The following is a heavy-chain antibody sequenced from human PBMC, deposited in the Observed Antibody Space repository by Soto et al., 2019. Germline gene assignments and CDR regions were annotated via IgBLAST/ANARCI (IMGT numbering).Heavy chain of an antibody. V-gene: IGHV3-48*01. CDR1: GFTFSAYS. Sequence: VQVVESGGGWEQPGGSLRLSCAASGFTFSAYSMIWVRQAPGKGLEWVSYISSSSSPIYYADSVKGRFTISRDNAKNSLYPQMNRLSAKDTAVYYCAVRSFTVKDWYFDLWGRSTLVTVSS. J-gene: IGHJ2*01. CDR2: ISSSSSPI. D-gene: IGHD4-17*01. CDR3: AVRSFTVKDWYFDL.